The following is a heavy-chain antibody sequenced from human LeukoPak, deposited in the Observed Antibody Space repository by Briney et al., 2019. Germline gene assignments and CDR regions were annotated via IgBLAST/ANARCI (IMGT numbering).Heavy chain of an antibody. CDR2: IYYSGST. CDR3: ARLRPTAIAVLPDY. J-gene: IGHJ4*02. CDR1: GGSISSSSYY. V-gene: IGHV4-39*01. D-gene: IGHD6-19*01. Sequence: SETLSLTCTVSGGSISSSSYYWGWIRQPPGKGLEWIGSIYYSGSTYYNPSLKSRVTKSVDTSKNQFSLKLSSVTAADTAVYYCARLRPTAIAVLPDYWGQGTLVTVSS.